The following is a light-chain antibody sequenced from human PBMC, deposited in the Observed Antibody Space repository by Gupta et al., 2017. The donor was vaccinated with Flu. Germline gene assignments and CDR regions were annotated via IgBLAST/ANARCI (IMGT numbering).Light chain of an antibody. CDR2: DVR. CDR1: SSDVGGSNY. Sequence: QSALTQPASVSGSPGQSITTPCTGTSSDVGGSNYVSWYQQLPGKAPKLLIFDVRIRPSGVSNRFSGSKSGNTASLTISGLQADDEADYFCSSYTSSTTLYVFGTGTKVTVL. J-gene: IGLJ1*01. CDR3: SSYTSSTTLYV. V-gene: IGLV2-14*01.